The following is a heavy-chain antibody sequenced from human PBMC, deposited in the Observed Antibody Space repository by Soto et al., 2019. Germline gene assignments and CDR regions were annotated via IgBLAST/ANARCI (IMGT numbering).Heavy chain of an antibody. CDR3: ARGGLRYSGRYSPNAFDI. J-gene: IGHJ3*02. D-gene: IGHD1-26*01. CDR1: GGSFSGYY. CDR2: INHSGST. V-gene: IGHV4-34*01. Sequence: PSETLSLTCAVYGGSFSGYYWSWIRQPPGKGLEWIGEINHSGSTNYNPSLKSRVTISVDTSKNQFSLKLSSVTAADTAVYYCARGGLRYSGRYSPNAFDIWGQGTMVTVSS.